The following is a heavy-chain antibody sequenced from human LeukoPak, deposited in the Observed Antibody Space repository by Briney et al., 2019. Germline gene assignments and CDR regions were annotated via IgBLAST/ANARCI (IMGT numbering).Heavy chain of an antibody. J-gene: IGHJ5*02. CDR3: ARGRRYSSSWFAWSWFDP. CDR2: INHSGST. Sequence: SETLSLTCAVYGGSFSGYYWSWIRQPPGKGLEWIGEINHSGSTNYNPSLKSRVTISVDTSKNQFSLKLSSVTAADTAAYYCARGRRYSSSWFAWSWFDPWGQGTLVTVSS. CDR1: GGSFSGYY. V-gene: IGHV4-34*01. D-gene: IGHD6-13*01.